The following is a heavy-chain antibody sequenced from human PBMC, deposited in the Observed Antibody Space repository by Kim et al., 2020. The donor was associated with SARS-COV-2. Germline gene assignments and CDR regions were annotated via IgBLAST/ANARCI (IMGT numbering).Heavy chain of an antibody. CDR3: ARVGKHWLVLTNYCYGMD. CDR2: INHSGST. D-gene: IGHD6-19*01. CDR1: GGSFSGYY. Sequence: SETLSLTCAVYGGSFSGYYWSWIRQPPGKGLEWIGEINHSGSTNYNPSFKSRVTISVDTSKNQFSLKLSSVTAADTAVYYCARVGKHWLVLTNYCYGMD. V-gene: IGHV4-34*01. J-gene: IGHJ6*01.